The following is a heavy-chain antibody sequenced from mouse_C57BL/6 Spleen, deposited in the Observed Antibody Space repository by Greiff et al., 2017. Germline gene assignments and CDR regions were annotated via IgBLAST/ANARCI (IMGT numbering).Heavy chain of an antibody. CDR2: ISYDGSN. V-gene: IGHV3-6*01. CDR1: GYSITSGYY. J-gene: IGHJ4*01. Sequence: EVQLQESGPGLVKPSQSLSLTCSVTGYSITSGYYWNWIRQFPGNKLEWMGYISYDGSNNYNPSLKNRISITRDTSKNQFFLKLNSVTTEDTATYYCARVGYYDYDYAMDYWGQGTSVTVSS. D-gene: IGHD2-4*01. CDR3: ARVGYYDYDYAMDY.